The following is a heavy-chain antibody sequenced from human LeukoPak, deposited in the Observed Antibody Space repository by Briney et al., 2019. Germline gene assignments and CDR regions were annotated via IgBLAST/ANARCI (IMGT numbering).Heavy chain of an antibody. V-gene: IGHV1-2*02. CDR2: INPNSGGT. J-gene: IGHJ4*02. CDR3: ARELIAVAGTGGFDY. D-gene: IGHD6-19*01. Sequence: ASVKVSCKASGYTFTGYYMHWVRQAPGQGLEWMGLINPNSGGTNYAQKFQGRVTMTRDTSIRTAYMEMSRLSSEGTGVYYCARELIAVAGTGGFDYWGQGTLVTVSS. CDR1: GYTFTGYY.